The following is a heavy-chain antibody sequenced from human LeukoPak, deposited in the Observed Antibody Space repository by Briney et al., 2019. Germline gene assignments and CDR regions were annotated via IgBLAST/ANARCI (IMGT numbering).Heavy chain of an antibody. CDR1: GLTFSNYA. CDR3: AKDYSDSRVGDVFLEY. J-gene: IGHJ4*02. D-gene: IGHD1-26*01. CDR2: ITSGFTP. Sequence: PGGSLRLSCAASGLTFSNYAMGWFRQAPGKGLEWVSGITSGFTPLYADSVKGRFTISRDNSKSTFHLQMNSLRAEDTAVYYCAKDYSDSRVGDVFLEYWGQGTLVTVSS. V-gene: IGHV3-23*01.